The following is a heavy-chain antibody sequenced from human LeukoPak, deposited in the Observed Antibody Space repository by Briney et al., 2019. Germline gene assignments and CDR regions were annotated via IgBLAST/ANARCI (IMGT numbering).Heavy chain of an antibody. J-gene: IGHJ6*03. D-gene: IGHD6-6*01. CDR2: IYTSGST. CDR1: GGSISSGSYY. Sequence: PSQTLSLTCTVSGGSISSGSYYWSWIRQPAGRGLEWIGRIYTSGSTNYNPSLKSRVTISVDTSKNQFSLKLSSVTAVDTAVYYCARERVIAARPHFIYYYYMDVWGKGTTVTVSS. V-gene: IGHV4-61*02. CDR3: ARERVIAARPHFIYYYYMDV.